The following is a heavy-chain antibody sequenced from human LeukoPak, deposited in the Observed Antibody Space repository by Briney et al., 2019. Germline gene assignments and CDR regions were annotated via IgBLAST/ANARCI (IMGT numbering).Heavy chain of an antibody. CDR2: INPNSGGT. CDR1: GYTFTSYY. D-gene: IGHD2-15*01. CDR3: ARVVAAIPEDYFDY. Sequence: ASVKVSCKASGYTFTSYYMHWVRQAPGQGLEWMGWINPNSGGTNYAQKFQGRVTMTRDTSISTAYMELSRLRSDDTAVYYCARVVAAIPEDYFDYWGQGTLVTVSS. V-gene: IGHV1-2*02. J-gene: IGHJ4*02.